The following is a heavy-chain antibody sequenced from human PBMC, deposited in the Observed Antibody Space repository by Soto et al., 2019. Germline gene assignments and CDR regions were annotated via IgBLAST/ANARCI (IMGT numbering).Heavy chain of an antibody. CDR3: ARVGEVTTLHY. D-gene: IGHD4-17*01. CDR1: GGTFSSYT. J-gene: IGHJ4*02. CDR2: IIPILGIA. Sequence: QVQLVQSGAEVKKPGSSVKVSCKASGGTFSSYTISWVRQAPGQGLEWMGRIIPILGIANYAQKFQGRVTITADKSTSTAYMELSRLRSEDTAVYYCARVGEVTTLHYWGQGTLVTVSS. V-gene: IGHV1-69*02.